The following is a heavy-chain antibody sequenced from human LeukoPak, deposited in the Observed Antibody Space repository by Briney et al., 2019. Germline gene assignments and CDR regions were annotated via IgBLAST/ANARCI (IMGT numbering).Heavy chain of an antibody. CDR2: ISSSSSYI. D-gene: IGHD3-22*01. CDR3: ANSGYYHDSSGYYDY. Sequence: GGSLRLSCAASGFIFSGYSMNWVRQAPGKGLEWVSSISSSSSYIYYADSVKGRFTISRDNAKNSLYLQMGSLRAEDTAVYYCANSGYYHDSSGYYDYWGQGTLVTVSS. J-gene: IGHJ4*02. V-gene: IGHV3-21*01. CDR1: GFIFSGYS.